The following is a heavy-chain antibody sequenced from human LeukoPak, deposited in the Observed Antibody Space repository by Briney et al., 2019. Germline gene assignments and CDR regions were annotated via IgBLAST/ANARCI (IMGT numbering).Heavy chain of an antibody. CDR3: ARYNWNDGARYFDY. Sequence: SQTLSLTCAIDGDSVSSNNIAWNWIRLSPSRGLEWLGRTYYKSKWYNDYAVSVKSRININPDTSKNQFSLQLNPVTPEDTAVYYCARYNWNDGARYFDYWGQGILVTVSS. CDR1: GDSVSSNNIA. J-gene: IGHJ4*02. D-gene: IGHD1-20*01. V-gene: IGHV6-1*01. CDR2: TYYKSKWYN.